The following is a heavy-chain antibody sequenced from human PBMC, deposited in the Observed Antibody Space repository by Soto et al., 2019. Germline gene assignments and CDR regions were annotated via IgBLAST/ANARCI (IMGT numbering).Heavy chain of an antibody. Sequence: PSETLSLTCTVSGDSMSSHYWSWVRQTPGKGLEWIGSIYFSGSTIYTPSLKSRVTMSLDTSNNQFSLKLSSVTAADTAVYYCARQASGYYYGWFDPWGQGTLVTVSS. J-gene: IGHJ5*02. V-gene: IGHV4-59*08. CDR1: GDSMSSHY. CDR2: IYFSGST. D-gene: IGHD3-22*01. CDR3: ARQASGYYYGWFDP.